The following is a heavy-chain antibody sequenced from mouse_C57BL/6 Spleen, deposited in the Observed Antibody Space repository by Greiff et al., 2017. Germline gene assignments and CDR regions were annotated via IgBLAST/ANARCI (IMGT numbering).Heavy chain of an antibody. J-gene: IGHJ4*01. CDR3: AKSGVWLTDYYAMDY. D-gene: IGHD2-10*02. CDR1: GFSLTSYG. CDR2: IWRGGST. Sequence: QVQLQQSGPGLVQPSQSLSITCTVSGFSLTSYGVHWVRQSPGKGLEWLGVIWRGGSTDYNAAFMSRLSITKDNSKSQVFFKMNSLQADDTAIYYCAKSGVWLTDYYAMDYWGQGTSVTASS. V-gene: IGHV2-5*01.